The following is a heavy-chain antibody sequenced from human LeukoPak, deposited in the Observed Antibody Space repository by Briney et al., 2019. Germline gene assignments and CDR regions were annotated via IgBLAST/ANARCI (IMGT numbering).Heavy chain of an antibody. Sequence: GGSLRLSCAASGFTFSSYGMHWVRQAPGKGLEWVAVISYDGSNKYYADSVKGRFTISRDNSKNTLYLQMNSLRAEDTAVYYCAGGDTGFQAYWGQGTLVTVSS. J-gene: IGHJ4*02. CDR3: AGGDTGFQAY. CDR2: ISYDGSNK. D-gene: IGHD1-14*01. V-gene: IGHV3-30*03. CDR1: GFTFSSYG.